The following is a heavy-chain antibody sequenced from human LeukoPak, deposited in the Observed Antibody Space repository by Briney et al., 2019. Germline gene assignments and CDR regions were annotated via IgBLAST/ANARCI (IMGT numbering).Heavy chain of an antibody. J-gene: IGHJ4*02. CDR3: ARALYYSSGYFFFDY. CDR1: GGSINSYY. V-gene: IGHV4-59*06. Sequence: SETLSLTCTVSGGSINSYYWSWIRQHPGKGLEWIGYIFYSGSTHYNPSLKSRVTISVDPSKNQFSLKLSSVTAADTAVCYCARALYYSSGYFFFDYWGQGILVTVSS. D-gene: IGHD3-22*01. CDR2: IFYSGST.